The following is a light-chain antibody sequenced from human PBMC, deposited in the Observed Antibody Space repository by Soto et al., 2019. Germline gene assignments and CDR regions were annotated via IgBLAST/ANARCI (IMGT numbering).Light chain of an antibody. CDR2: DAS. J-gene: IGKJ4*01. V-gene: IGKV3-11*01. CDR1: EHINSH. Sequence: EVVLTQSPVTLSVSPGERATLSCRASEHINSHLAWYQQKPGQAPRLLIYDASNRATGIPARFSGSGSGTDFTLTISSLEPEDFAVYYCQQRNTKPITFGGGTKVDIK. CDR3: QQRNTKPIT.